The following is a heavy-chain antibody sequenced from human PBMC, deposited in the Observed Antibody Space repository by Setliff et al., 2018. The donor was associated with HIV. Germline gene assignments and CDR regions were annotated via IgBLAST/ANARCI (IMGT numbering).Heavy chain of an antibody. CDR2: INHRGST. CDR1: RGSINSGSYY. V-gene: IGHV4-39*07. Sequence: SETLSLTCTVSRGSINSGSYYWTWIRQSPGKGLEWIGEINHRGSTNYNPSLKSRVTVSVDTSKNQFSLKLGSVTAADTAVYYCARESPSSSWFYFDFWGQGTLVTVSS. J-gene: IGHJ4*02. D-gene: IGHD6-13*01. CDR3: ARESPSSSWFYFDF.